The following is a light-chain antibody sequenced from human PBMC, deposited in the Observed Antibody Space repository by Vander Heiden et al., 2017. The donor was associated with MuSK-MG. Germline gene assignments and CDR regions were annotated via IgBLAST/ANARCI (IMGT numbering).Light chain of an antibody. Sequence: DIVMTQSPLSLPVTPGEPASISCRSSQSLLHSNGYNYLDWYLQKPGQSPQVLIYLGSNRASGVPDRFSGSGSRTDFTLKISRVDAEDVRVYYCRRSLPTLVTFGPGTRLEIK. V-gene: IGKV2-28*01. CDR3: RRSLPTLVT. CDR1: QSLLHSNGYNY. CDR2: LGS. J-gene: IGKJ5*01.